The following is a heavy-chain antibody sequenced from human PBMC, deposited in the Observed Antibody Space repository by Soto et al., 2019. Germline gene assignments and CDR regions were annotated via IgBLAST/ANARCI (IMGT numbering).Heavy chain of an antibody. CDR3: ARDPRSGYDSSGYYYTGAFDI. CDR1: GFIVSTTY. Sequence: PGGSLRLSCVASGFIVSTTYMSWVRQAPEKGLEWVSVIYDNGNTYYADSVRGRFTISRDNSKNTLSLQMTTLRAEDTAVYYCARDPRSGYDSSGYYYTGAFDIWGQGTMVTVSS. D-gene: IGHD3-22*01. J-gene: IGHJ3*02. V-gene: IGHV3-53*01. CDR2: IYDNGNT.